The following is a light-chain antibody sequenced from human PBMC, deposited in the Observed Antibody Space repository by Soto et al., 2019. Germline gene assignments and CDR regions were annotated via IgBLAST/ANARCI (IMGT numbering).Light chain of an antibody. J-gene: IGLJ2*01. V-gene: IGLV2-14*01. CDR3: SSYTSSSTLV. CDR2: EVS. Sequence: ALTQPASVSGSPGQSITISCTGTSSDVGGYNYVSWYQQHPGKAPKLMISEVSNRPSGVSNRFSGSKSGNTASLTISGLQAEDEADYYCSSYTSSSTLVFGGGTKLTVL. CDR1: SSDVGGYNY.